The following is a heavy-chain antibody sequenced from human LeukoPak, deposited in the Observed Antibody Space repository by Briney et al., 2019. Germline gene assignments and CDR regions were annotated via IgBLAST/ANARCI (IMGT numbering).Heavy chain of an antibody. Sequence: TSETLSLTCTVSGGSISNYYWSWIRQAPGKGLEWIGYIHYSGSTNYNSSLKSRVTISVDTSKNQFSLKLSSVTAADTAVYYCARGRVVDYWGQGTLVTVSS. V-gene: IGHV4-59*12. CDR3: ARGRVVDY. CDR1: GGSISNYY. CDR2: IHYSGST. D-gene: IGHD3-10*01. J-gene: IGHJ4*02.